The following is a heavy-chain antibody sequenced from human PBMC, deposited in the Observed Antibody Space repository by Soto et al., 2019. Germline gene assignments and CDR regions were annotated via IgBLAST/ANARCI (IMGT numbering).Heavy chain of an antibody. D-gene: IGHD2-2*01. CDR2: IHPSGDT. J-gene: IGHJ6*02. Sequence: SETLSLTCAVSGDSISNGDWWSWVRQPPGKGLEWIGAIHPSGDTNYNPSLKSRLTISVDNSKNHFSLTVSSVTAADTAIYYCARLHGYCIGAGCYGHYAMDVWGQGTTVTVSS. V-gene: IGHV4-4*02. CDR1: GDSISNGDW. CDR3: ARLHGYCIGAGCYGHYAMDV.